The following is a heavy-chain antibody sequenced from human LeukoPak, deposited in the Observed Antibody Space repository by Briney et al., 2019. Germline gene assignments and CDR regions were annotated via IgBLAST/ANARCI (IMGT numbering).Heavy chain of an antibody. CDR1: GFTFSSYW. V-gene: IGHV3-74*01. CDR3: ATPLDYYDSSGYHQGGD. D-gene: IGHD3-22*01. CDR2: INSDGSST. Sequence: GGSLRLSCAASGFTFSSYWMHWVRQAPGKGLVWVSRINSDGSSTTYADYVKGRFTISRDNAKNSLYLQMSSLRAEDTAVYYCATPLDYYDSSGYHQGGDWGQGTLVTVSS. J-gene: IGHJ4*02.